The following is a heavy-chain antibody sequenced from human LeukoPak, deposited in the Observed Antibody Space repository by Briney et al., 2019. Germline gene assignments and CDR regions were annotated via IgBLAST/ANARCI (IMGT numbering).Heavy chain of an antibody. CDR2: IYYSGST. CDR1: GGSISSSSYY. D-gene: IGHD3-10*01. V-gene: IGHV4-39*01. J-gene: IGHJ3*02. CDR3: ATNAHETYYYGSGSGKNAFDI. Sequence: SETLSLTCTVSGGSISSSSYYWGWIRQPPGKGLEWIGSIYYSGSTYYNPSLKSRVTISVDTSKNQFSLKLSSVTAADTAVYYCATNAHETYYYGSGSGKNAFDIWGQGTMVTVSS.